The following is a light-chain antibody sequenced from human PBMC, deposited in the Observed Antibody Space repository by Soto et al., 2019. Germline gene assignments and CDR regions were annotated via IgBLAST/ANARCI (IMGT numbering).Light chain of an antibody. Sequence: DIQMTQSPSTLSASVGDRVTITCRASQSISSWLAWYQQKPGKAPKLLIYDASSLESGVPSRFSGSGSGTEFTLTIISLQPDDLTTYYCQQYNSYPLTFGGGTKVDIK. CDR2: DAS. CDR3: QQYNSYPLT. V-gene: IGKV1-5*01. J-gene: IGKJ4*01. CDR1: QSISSW.